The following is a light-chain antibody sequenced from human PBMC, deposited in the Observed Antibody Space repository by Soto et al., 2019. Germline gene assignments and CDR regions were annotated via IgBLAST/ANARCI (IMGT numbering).Light chain of an antibody. CDR1: SSNIGSNT. Sequence: QSVLTQPPSASGTPGQRVTISCSGSSSNIGSNTVNWYQQLPGTAPKLLIYSNNQRPSGVPDRFSGSKSGTSASLAISGLQSEDEADYYCAAWDDSLNGRWVFGGATKLTVL. J-gene: IGLJ3*02. V-gene: IGLV1-44*01. CDR3: AAWDDSLNGRWV. CDR2: SNN.